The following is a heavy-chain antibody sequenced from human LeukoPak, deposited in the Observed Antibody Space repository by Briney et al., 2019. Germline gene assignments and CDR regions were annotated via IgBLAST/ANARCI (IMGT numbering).Heavy chain of an antibody. CDR2: IIPIFGTA. V-gene: IGHV1-69*01. J-gene: IGHJ6*02. D-gene: IGHD3-22*01. Sequence: GSSVKVSCKASGGTFSSHAISWVRQAPGQGLEWMGGIIPIFGTANYAQKFQGRVTITADESTSTAYMELSSLRSEDTAVYYCARTPHYYDSSGYYYDYYYGMDVWGQGTTVTVSS. CDR1: GGTFSSHA. CDR3: ARTPHYYDSSGYYYDYYYGMDV.